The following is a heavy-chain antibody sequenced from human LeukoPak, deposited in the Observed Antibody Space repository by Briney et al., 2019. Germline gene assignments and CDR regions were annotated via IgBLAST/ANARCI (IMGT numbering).Heavy chain of an antibody. CDR3: AKKNRYAYYSPFDH. J-gene: IGHJ4*02. D-gene: IGHD3-16*01. Sequence: PGGSLRLSCAASGFTFSGYAMSWVRQAPGQGLERVSDISYSGVSTYYADSVKGRFTISRDNSKSTLYLQMSTLRAEAAAVYYCAKKNRYAYYSPFDHWGQGALATVSS. CDR1: GFTFSGYA. V-gene: IGHV3-23*01. CDR2: ISYSGVST.